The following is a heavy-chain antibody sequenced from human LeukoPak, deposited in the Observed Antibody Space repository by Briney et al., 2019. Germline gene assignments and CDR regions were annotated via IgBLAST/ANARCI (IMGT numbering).Heavy chain of an antibody. Sequence: ASVKVSCKASGGTFSSYAISWVRQAPGQGLEWMGGIIPTFGTANYAQKFQGRVTITTDESTSTAYMELSSLRSEDTAVYYCAAPVVGAFAFDIWGQGTMVTVSS. V-gene: IGHV1-69*05. CDR1: GGTFSSYA. J-gene: IGHJ3*02. CDR2: IIPTFGTA. D-gene: IGHD1-26*01. CDR3: AAPVVGAFAFDI.